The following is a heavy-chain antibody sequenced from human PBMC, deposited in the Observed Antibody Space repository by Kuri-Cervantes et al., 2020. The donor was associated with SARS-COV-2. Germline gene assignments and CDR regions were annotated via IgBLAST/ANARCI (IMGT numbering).Heavy chain of an antibody. D-gene: IGHD1-26*01. V-gene: IGHV4-39*02. CDR3: ARDLLGATPFDY. CDR1: GGSVSSGSYY. J-gene: IGHJ4*02. CDR2: MYHSGST. Sequence: SETLSLTCTVSGGSVSSGSYYWGWIRQPPGKGLEWIASMYHSGSTYYNPSLKSRVTISIDTSKNQFSLNLSSVTAADTAVYYCARDLLGATPFDYWGQGTLVTVFS.